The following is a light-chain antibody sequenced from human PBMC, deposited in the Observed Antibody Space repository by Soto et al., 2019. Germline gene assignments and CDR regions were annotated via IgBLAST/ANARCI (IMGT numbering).Light chain of an antibody. Sequence: EIVLTQYPGTLSLSPGERATLSCRASQSVSSSYLAWYQQKPGQAPRLLIYGASSRATGIPDRFSGSGSGTDFTLTISRLEPEDFAVYYCQQYGSSPQTFGQGTMVDI. V-gene: IGKV3-20*01. J-gene: IGKJ1*01. CDR1: QSVSSSY. CDR3: QQYGSSPQT. CDR2: GAS.